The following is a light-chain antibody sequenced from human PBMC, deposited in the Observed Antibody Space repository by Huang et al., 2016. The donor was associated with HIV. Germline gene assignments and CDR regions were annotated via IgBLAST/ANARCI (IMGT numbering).Light chain of an antibody. Sequence: IQITQSPSSLSASVGDRVIITCRASQNINRYLNWYQQQPGKDPKHLISGASKLQSGVPSSFSGSGSGTHFTLAISSLQPEDSATYYCQQSAVTPRTFGQGTKLEI. J-gene: IGKJ2*01. CDR2: GAS. CDR1: QNINRY. V-gene: IGKV1-39*01. CDR3: QQSAVTPRT.